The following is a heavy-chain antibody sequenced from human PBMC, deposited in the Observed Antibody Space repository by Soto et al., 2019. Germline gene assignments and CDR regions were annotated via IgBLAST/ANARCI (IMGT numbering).Heavy chain of an antibody. CDR2: INPNSGGK. V-gene: IGHV1-2*02. CDR3: ARASTIFGVICHGY. CDR1: SYTFAGYY. D-gene: IGHD3-3*01. J-gene: IGHJ4*02. Sequence: ASSKGAGKASSYTFAGYYMIWVQQAPGQGLEWMGWINPNSGGKNYAQKFKGRVTMTRDTSISTAYMELSRLRSDDTAVYYCARASTIFGVICHGYWGKGTVVTVYS.